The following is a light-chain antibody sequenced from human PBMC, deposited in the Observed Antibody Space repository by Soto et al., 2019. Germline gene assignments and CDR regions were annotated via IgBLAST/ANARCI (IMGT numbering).Light chain of an antibody. CDR3: QQRSNWPPT. Sequence: EIVLTQSPATLSLSPGERATLSCRASQSVSSYLAWYQQKPGQAPRLLIYDASNRATGIPARFSGSGSGTDSTLTIGSLETEDFAVYYCQQRSNWPPTFGQGTKLEIK. CDR2: DAS. V-gene: IGKV3-11*01. CDR1: QSVSSY. J-gene: IGKJ2*01.